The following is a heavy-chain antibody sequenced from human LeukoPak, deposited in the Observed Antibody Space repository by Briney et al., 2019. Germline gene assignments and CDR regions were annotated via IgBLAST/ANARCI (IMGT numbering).Heavy chain of an antibody. CDR2: IYPGYSGT. CDR1: GYSFATFW. D-gene: IGHD6-19*01. J-gene: IGHJ3*02. Sequence: GESLKISCQGSGYSFATFWIGWVRQMPGKGLEWVGVIYPGYSGTRYSPSFQGQVTISVDKSISTAYLQWDSLKASDTAMYYCARHNPIAVAAYDAFDIWGQGTMVTVSS. CDR3: ARHNPIAVAAYDAFDI. V-gene: IGHV5-51*01.